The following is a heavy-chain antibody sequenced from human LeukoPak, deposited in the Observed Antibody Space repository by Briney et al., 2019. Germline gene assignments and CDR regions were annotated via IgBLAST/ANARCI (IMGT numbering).Heavy chain of an antibody. V-gene: IGHV1-18*01. J-gene: IGHJ4*02. CDR2: ISAYNGNT. CDR3: ARGSHRVPATYGDY. CDR1: DYTFTSYG. Sequence: ASVKVSCKASDYTFTSYGITWVRQAPGQGLEWMGWISAYNGNTNYAPRLQGRVTMTTDTSTSTAYMELRSLRSDDTAVYYCARGSHRVPATYGDYWGQGTLVTVSS. D-gene: IGHD2-2*01.